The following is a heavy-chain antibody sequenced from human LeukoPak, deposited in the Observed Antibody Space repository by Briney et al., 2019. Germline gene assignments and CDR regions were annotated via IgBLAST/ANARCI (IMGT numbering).Heavy chain of an antibody. CDR2: IGTYNDNT. Sequence: ASVKVTCKASAYMFSTYGIKWVRQAPGQGLEWMGWIGTYNDNTKNAEKFQGGVTMTADTSTSTAYMELRSLRSDDTAVYYCARYDIEYCSPTSCGWCDPWGQGTLVTVSS. J-gene: IGHJ5*02. V-gene: IGHV1-18*01. CDR1: AYMFSTYG. CDR3: ARYDIEYCSPTSCGWCDP. D-gene: IGHD2-2*01.